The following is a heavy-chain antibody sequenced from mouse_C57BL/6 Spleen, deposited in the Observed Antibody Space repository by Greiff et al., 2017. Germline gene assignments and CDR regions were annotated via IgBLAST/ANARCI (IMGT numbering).Heavy chain of an antibody. CDR3: AREVSYGNYVYWYFDV. V-gene: IGHV5-4*01. Sequence: EVQLVESGGGLVKPGGSLKLSCAASGFTFSSYAMSWVRQTPEKRLEWVATISDGGSYTYYPDNVKGRFTISRDNAKNNLYLQMSHLKSEDTAMYYCAREVSYGNYVYWYFDVWGTGTTVTVSS. J-gene: IGHJ1*03. D-gene: IGHD2-1*01. CDR1: GFTFSSYA. CDR2: ISDGGSYT.